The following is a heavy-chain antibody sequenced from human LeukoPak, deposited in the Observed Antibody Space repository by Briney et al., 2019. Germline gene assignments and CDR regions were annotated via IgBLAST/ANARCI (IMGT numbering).Heavy chain of an antibody. D-gene: IGHD5-18*01. CDR1: GFTFSIYS. CDR2: ISSSSSYI. Sequence: GGSLRLSCAASGFTFSIYSMNWVRQAPGKGLEWVSSISSSSSYIYYADSVKGRFTISRDNAKNSLYLQMNSLRAEDTAVYYCARDGRVGGYSYGLDYWGQGTLVTVSS. CDR3: ARDGRVGGYSYGLDY. V-gene: IGHV3-21*01. J-gene: IGHJ4*02.